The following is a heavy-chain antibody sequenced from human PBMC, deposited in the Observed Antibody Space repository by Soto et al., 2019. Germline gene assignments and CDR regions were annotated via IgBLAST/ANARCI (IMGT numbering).Heavy chain of an antibody. Sequence: GASVKVSCKPSGYKFTSYYMHWVRQTPGQGLEWMGIINPSGGSTSYAQKFQGRVTMTRDTSTSTVYMELSSLRSEDTAVYYCARDRSPGYYDSSGYSIFAWFDPWGQGTLVTVSS. J-gene: IGHJ5*02. V-gene: IGHV1-46*01. D-gene: IGHD3-22*01. CDR2: INPSGGST. CDR1: GYKFTSYY. CDR3: ARDRSPGYYDSSGYSIFAWFDP.